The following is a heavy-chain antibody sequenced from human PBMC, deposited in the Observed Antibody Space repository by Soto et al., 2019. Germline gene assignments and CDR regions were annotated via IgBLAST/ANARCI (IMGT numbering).Heavy chain of an antibody. Sequence: GGSLRLSCAASGFTFSSYGMHWVRQAPGKGLEWVAVIWYDGSNKYYADSVKGRFTISRDNSKNTLYLQMNSLRAEDTAVYYCARVQDFWSCYSGLSMDVWGKGTTVTVSS. CDR2: IWYDGSNK. J-gene: IGHJ6*03. CDR3: ARVQDFWSCYSGLSMDV. V-gene: IGHV3-33*01. D-gene: IGHD3-3*01. CDR1: GFTFSSYG.